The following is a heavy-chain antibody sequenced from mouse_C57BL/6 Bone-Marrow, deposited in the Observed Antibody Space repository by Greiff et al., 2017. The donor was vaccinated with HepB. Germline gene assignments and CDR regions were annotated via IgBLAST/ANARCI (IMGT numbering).Heavy chain of an antibody. Sequence: ESGPGLVKPSQSLSLTCSVTGYSITSGYYWNWIRQFPGNKLEWMGYISYDGSNNYNPSLKNRISITRDTSKNQFFLTLNSVTTEDTATYYCAREEGLTGTDFDYWGQGTTLTVSS. CDR1: GYSITSGYY. V-gene: IGHV3-6*01. CDR2: ISYDGSN. CDR3: AREEGLTGTDFDY. J-gene: IGHJ2*01. D-gene: IGHD4-1*01.